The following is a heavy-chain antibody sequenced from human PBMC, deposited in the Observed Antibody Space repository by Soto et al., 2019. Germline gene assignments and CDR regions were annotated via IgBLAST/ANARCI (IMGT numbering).Heavy chain of an antibody. CDR2: IYWDDDK. V-gene: IGHV2-5*02. J-gene: IGHJ6*02. CDR3: AHSRXGXXXXXXXXXXXXXXMDV. Sequence: QITLKESGPPLVRPTQTLTXTCXXXGFSLSTSGVGVGWIRQPPGKALEWLALIYWDDDKRYSPSLKSRLTITKDTSKNQVVLTMTNMDPVDTATYYCAHSRXGXXXXXXXXXXXXXXMDVWGQGTTVTVSS. CDR1: GFSLSTSGVG.